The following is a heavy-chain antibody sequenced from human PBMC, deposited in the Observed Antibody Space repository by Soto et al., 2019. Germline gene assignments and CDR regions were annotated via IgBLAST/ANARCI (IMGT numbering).Heavy chain of an antibody. D-gene: IGHD1-26*01. J-gene: IGHJ4*02. CDR1: GFTFSSYG. V-gene: IGHV3-33*01. CDR3: ARDEYYTIESGFDY. CDR2: IWYDGSNK. Sequence: QVQLVESGGGVVQPGRSLRLSCAASGFTFSSYGMHWVRQAPGKGLEWVAVIWYDGSNKYYADSVKGRLTISRDNSKNTLYLQMNSLRAEDTAVYYCARDEYYTIESGFDYWGQGTLVTVSS.